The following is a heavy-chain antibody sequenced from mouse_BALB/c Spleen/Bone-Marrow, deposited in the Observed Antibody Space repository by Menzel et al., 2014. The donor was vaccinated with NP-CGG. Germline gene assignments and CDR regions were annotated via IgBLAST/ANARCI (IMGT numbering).Heavy chain of an antibody. Sequence: VQLQQSGGGLVQPGGSLRLSCATSGFTFTDYYMNWVRQPPGKALEWLGFIRNKANGYTTEYSASVKGRFTISRDTSQTILYLQMNTLRAEDSATYYCARDIGGITLDYWGQGTTLTVSS. J-gene: IGHJ2*01. V-gene: IGHV7-3*02. CDR3: ARDIGGITLDY. CDR1: GFTFTDYY. CDR2: IRNKANGYTT. D-gene: IGHD1-1*01.